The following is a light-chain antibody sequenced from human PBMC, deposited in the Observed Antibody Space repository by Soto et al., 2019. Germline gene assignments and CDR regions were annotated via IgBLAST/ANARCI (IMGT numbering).Light chain of an antibody. V-gene: IGLV2-14*01. CDR3: SSYTSSSALRTV. CDR1: RSDVGGYNY. J-gene: IGLJ1*01. Sequence: QSALTQPASVSGSPGQSITISCTGTRSDVGGYNYVSWYQQHPGKAPKLMIYDVSNRPSGVSNRFSGSKSGNAASLTISGLHAEDEADYYSSSYTSSSALRTVFGTGTSSPS. CDR2: DVS.